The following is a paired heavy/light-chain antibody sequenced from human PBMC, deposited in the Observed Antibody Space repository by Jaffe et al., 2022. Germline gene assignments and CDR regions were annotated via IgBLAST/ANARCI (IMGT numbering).Light chain of an antibody. J-gene: IGKJ5*01. Sequence: DIQMTQSPSSLSASVGDRVTITCRASQVIDNYLAWFQQKPGKAPKSLIYAASMLQSGVPSKFSGSGSGTDFTLTITSLQPEDFASYYCQQYYSYPISFGQGTRLEIK. CDR3: QQYYSYPIS. V-gene: IGKV1-16*02. CDR2: AAS. CDR1: QVIDNY.
Heavy chain of an antibody. V-gene: IGHV3-30*18. CDR2: LSSDGIKE. CDR3: AKDLGYDFWRGYSQSAGPPFEY. CDR1: GFTFNSYG. Sequence: QVQLVESGGGVVQPGRSLRLSCAASGFTFNSYGMHWVRQAPGKGLEWVAFLSSDGIKEYYVDSVKGRFTISRDNSKNTLYLQMNSLRSEDTAVYYCAKDLGYDFWRGYSQSAGPPFEYWGQGSRVTVSS. J-gene: IGHJ4*02. D-gene: IGHD3-3*01.